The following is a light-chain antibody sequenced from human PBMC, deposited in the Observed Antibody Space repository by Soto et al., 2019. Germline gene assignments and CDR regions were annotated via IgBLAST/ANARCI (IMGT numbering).Light chain of an antibody. CDR3: QQYSTYPPRT. V-gene: IGKV1-5*03. J-gene: IGKJ1*01. CDR1: QSISIW. Sequence: DIQMTQSPSTLSASVGDRGTITCRASQSISIWLDWYQQKPGKAPKILIYKASSLESGVPSRFSGSGSGTEFTLTISSLQPDDFATYYCQQYSTYPPRTFGQGTKVEIK. CDR2: KAS.